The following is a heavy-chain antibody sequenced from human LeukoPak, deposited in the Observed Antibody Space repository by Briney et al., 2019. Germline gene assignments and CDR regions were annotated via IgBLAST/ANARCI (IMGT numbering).Heavy chain of an antibody. Sequence: GGSLRLSCAASGFTFSSYWMSWVRQAPGKGLEWVANIKQDGSEKYYVDSVKGRFTISRDNAKNSLYLQMNSLRAEDTAVYYCARTRGRTMVRGALYYFDYWGQGTLVTVSS. V-gene: IGHV3-7*01. CDR3: ARTRGRTMVRGALYYFDY. CDR1: GFTFSSYW. J-gene: IGHJ4*02. D-gene: IGHD3-10*01. CDR2: IKQDGSEK.